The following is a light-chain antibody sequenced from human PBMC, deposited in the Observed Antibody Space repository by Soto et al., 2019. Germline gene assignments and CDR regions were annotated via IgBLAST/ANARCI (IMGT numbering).Light chain of an antibody. V-gene: IGLV1-40*01. Sequence: HSVLTQPPSVSGAPGQRVTISCTGSSSNIGAGYNVHWYQQLPGTAPKLLIYDNSRRPSGVPDRFSGSKSGTSASLAITGLQAEDEADYYCQSYDSSLSAVVFGGGTKVTVL. CDR3: QSYDSSLSAVV. CDR2: DNS. J-gene: IGLJ2*01. CDR1: SSNIGAGYN.